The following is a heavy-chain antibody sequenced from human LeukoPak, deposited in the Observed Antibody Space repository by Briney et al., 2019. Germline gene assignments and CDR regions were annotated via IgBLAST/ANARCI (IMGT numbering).Heavy chain of an antibody. CDR2: ISYDGSNK. Sequence: GGSLRLSCAASGFTFSSYGMHWVRQAPGKGLEWVAVISYDGSNKYYADSVKGRSTISRDNSKNTLYLQMNSLRAEDTAVYYCAKDVRYFDWLFQSPTFDYWGQGTLVTVSS. CDR3: AKDVRYFDWLFQSPTFDY. CDR1: GFTFSSYG. J-gene: IGHJ4*02. V-gene: IGHV3-30*18. D-gene: IGHD3-9*01.